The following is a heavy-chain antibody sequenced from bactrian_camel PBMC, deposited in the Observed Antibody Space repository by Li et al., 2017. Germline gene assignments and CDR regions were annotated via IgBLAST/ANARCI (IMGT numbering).Heavy chain of an antibody. CDR3: AAVAPGGRTCVATMPPFANL. Sequence: VQLVESGGGLVQPGGSLRLSCAASGFTFRNYDMIWVRQAPGKGLEWVSLITSSGGTPLYADSVKGRFTISRDNAKNTLYLQVDNLKPEDTAMYYCAAVAPGGRTCVATMPPFANLRGQGTQVTVSS. CDR1: GFTFRNYD. V-gene: IGHV3S40*01. D-gene: IGHD7*01. CDR2: ITSSGGTP. J-gene: IGHJ4*01.